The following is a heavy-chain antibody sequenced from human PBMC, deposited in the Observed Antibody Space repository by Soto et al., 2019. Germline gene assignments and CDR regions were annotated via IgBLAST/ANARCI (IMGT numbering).Heavy chain of an antibody. CDR1: GGTFSSYA. Sequence: GASVNVSCKASGGTFSSYAISWVRQAPGQGLEWMGGIIPVFGTANYAQKFQGRVTITADKSTSTAYMELSSLRSEDTAVYYCAREMELSYGPNWFDPWGQGTLVTVSS. D-gene: IGHD5-18*01. V-gene: IGHV1-69*06. CDR3: AREMELSYGPNWFDP. CDR2: IIPVFGTA. J-gene: IGHJ5*02.